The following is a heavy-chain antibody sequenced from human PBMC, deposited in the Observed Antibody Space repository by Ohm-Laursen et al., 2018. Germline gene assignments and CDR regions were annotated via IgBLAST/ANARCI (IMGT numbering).Heavy chain of an antibody. Sequence: SLRLSCAASGITFSSYAMSWVRQAPGKGLEYVSAISSNGGSTYYANSVKGRFTISRDNSKNTLYLQMGSLRAEDMAVYYCARVSVHYYGMDVWGQGTTVTVSS. CDR3: ARVSVHYYGMDV. CDR2: ISSNGGST. CDR1: GITFSSYA. V-gene: IGHV3-64*01. J-gene: IGHJ6*02.